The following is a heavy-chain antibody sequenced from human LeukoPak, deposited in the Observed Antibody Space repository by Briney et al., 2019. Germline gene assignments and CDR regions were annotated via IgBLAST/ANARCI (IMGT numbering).Heavy chain of an antibody. V-gene: IGHV1-2*02. CDR3: ARDVVVAAPGYYMDV. J-gene: IGHJ6*03. D-gene: IGHD2-15*01. CDR1: GYTFTGYY. CDR2: INPNSGGT. Sequence: ASVKVSXKASGYTFTGYYMHWVRQAPGQGLEWTGWINPNSGGTNYAQKFQGRVTMTRDTSIRTAYMEVSRLRSDETAVYYCARDVVVAAPGYYMDVWGKGTTVTVSS.